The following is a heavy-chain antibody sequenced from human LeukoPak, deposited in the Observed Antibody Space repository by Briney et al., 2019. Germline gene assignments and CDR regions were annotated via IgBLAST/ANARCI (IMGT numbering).Heavy chain of an antibody. CDR3: AKSVFGVVVVPAAAE. CDR2: ISGSGDST. Sequence: PGGSLRLSCAASGFTFSNYAMSWVRQAPGKGLEWVSVISGSGDSTYYADSVKGRFTISRDNSKNTLYLQMNSLRAEDTAVYYCAKSVFGVVVVPAAAEWGQGTLVTVSS. J-gene: IGHJ4*02. V-gene: IGHV3-23*01. CDR1: GFTFSNYA. D-gene: IGHD2-2*01.